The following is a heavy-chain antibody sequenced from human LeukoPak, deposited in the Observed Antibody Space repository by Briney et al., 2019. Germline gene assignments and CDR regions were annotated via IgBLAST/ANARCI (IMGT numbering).Heavy chain of an antibody. CDR3: ARRRSSFPLGVYCFDY. D-gene: IGHD6-6*01. CDR2: INHSGST. Sequence: GSLRLSCAASGFTFSNAWMSWIRQPPGKGLEWIGEINHSGSTNYNPSLKSRVTISVDTSKNQFSLKLSSVTAADTAVYYCARRRSSFPLGVYCFDYWGQGTLVTVSS. V-gene: IGHV4-34*01. CDR1: GFTFSNAW. J-gene: IGHJ4*02.